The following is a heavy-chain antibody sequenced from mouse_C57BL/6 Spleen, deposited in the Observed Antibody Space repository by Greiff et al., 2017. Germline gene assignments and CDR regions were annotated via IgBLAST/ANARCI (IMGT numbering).Heavy chain of an antibody. V-gene: IGHV1-50*01. J-gene: IGHJ2*01. D-gene: IGHD2-1*01. CDR2: IDPSDSYT. Sequence: QVQLQQPGAELVKPGASVKLSCKASGYTFTSYWMQWVKQRPGQGLEWIGEIDPSDSYTNYNQKFKGKATLTVDTSSSTAYMQLSSLTSEDSAVYYCARSRGNSLDYWGQGTTLTVSS. CDR1: GYTFTSYW. CDR3: ARSRGNSLDY.